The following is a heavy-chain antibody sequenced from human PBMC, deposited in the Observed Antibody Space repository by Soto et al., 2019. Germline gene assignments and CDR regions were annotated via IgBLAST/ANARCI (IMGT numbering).Heavy chain of an antibody. CDR1: EYTFTSNY. Sequence: VKVRSKTSEYTFTSNYMHWVRQAPGQGLEWMGIINPSDGNTSYAQKFQGRVPMTRDTSTSTVYMDLSSLRSEDTAVYYFARDRVDTAMVNYYYGMDVWGQGTTVTVSS. CDR2: INPSDGNT. CDR3: ARDRVDTAMVNYYYGMDV. V-gene: IGHV1-46*01. D-gene: IGHD5-18*01. J-gene: IGHJ6*02.